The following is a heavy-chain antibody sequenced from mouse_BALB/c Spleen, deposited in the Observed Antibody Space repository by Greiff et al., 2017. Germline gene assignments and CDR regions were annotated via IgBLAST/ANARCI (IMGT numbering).Heavy chain of an antibody. CDR1: GFTFSSYT. J-gene: IGHJ2*01. CDR2: ISSGGSYT. Sequence: EVQRVESGGGLVKPGGSLKLSCAASGFTFSSYTMSWVRQTPEKRLEWVATISSGGSYTYYPDSVKGRFTISRDNAKNTLYLQMSSLKSEDTAMYYCTRELVYYGNYGYFDYWGQGTTLTVSS. V-gene: IGHV5-6-4*01. CDR3: TRELVYYGNYGYFDY. D-gene: IGHD2-1*01.